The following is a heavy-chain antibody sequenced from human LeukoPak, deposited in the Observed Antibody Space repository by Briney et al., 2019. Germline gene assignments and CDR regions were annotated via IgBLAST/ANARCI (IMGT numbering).Heavy chain of an antibody. D-gene: IGHD3-3*01. CDR1: GGSITTNH. CDR3: ARSYDFWGAYDY. J-gene: IGHJ4*02. CDR2: INSRGST. Sequence: SETLSLTCTVSGGSITTNHWSWIRQPAGKRLEWIGRINSRGSTNHNPSLNGRVTMSVGTSKNQFSLRLSSVTAADTAVYYCARSYDFWGAYDYWGQGTLVTVSS. V-gene: IGHV4-4*07.